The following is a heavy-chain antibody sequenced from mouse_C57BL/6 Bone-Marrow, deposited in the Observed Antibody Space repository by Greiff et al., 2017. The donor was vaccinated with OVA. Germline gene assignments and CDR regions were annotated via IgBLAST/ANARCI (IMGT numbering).Heavy chain of an antibody. D-gene: IGHD4-1*01. V-gene: IGHV1-50*01. CDR1: GYTFTSYW. CDR2: IDPSDSYT. J-gene: IGHJ4*01. CDR3: ASLGHAMDY. Sequence: VQLQQPGAELVKPGASVKLSCKASGYTFTSYWMQWVKQRPGQGLEWIGEIDPSDSYTNYNQKFKGKATLTVDTSSSTAYMQLSSLTSEDSAVDYCASLGHAMDYWGQGTSVTVSS.